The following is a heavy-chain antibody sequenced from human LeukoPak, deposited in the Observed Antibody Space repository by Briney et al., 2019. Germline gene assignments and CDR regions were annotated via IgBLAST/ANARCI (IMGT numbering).Heavy chain of an antibody. CDR3: ARARWTSTVTTYYLDY. V-gene: IGHV1-3*01. J-gene: IGHJ4*02. CDR1: GYTFTDYA. CDR2: INAGNGKT. D-gene: IGHD4-17*01. Sequence: ASVKVSCKASGYTFTDYAVQWVRQAPGQRLEWMGWINAGNGKTKYSQKFQDRVTITRDTSATTAYLDLSSLRSEDTAVYYCARARWTSTVTTYYLDYWGQGTLVTASS.